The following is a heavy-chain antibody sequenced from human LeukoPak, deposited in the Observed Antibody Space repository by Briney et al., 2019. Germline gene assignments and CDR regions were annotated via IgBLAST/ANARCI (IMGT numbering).Heavy chain of an antibody. CDR3: ARVPWKFEPFDI. Sequence: SETLSLTCTVSGGSINNFFWNWVRQSPGKGLEWIGYVDHSGNTKYNPSLWGRVTMFVDTSNNQFSLRLTSLTAADTAVYYCARVPWKFEPFDIWGQGTKVTVSS. CDR1: GGSINNFF. D-gene: IGHD1-1*01. V-gene: IGHV4-59*01. CDR2: VDHSGNT. J-gene: IGHJ3*02.